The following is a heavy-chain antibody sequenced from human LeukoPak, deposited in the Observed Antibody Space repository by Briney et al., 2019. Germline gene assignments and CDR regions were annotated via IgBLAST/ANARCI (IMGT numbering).Heavy chain of an antibody. J-gene: IGHJ4*02. CDR3: ARGPTTVTGFDY. Sequence: SETLSLTCTVSGASFSSGNYYWTWIRQHPGKGLEWIGYIYNSGNAYYNPSLKSRVTISVDTSKNQLSLMLTSVTDADTAVYYCARGPTTVTGFDYWGQGTLVTASS. V-gene: IGHV4-31*03. CDR1: GASFSSGNYY. D-gene: IGHD4-17*01. CDR2: IYNSGNA.